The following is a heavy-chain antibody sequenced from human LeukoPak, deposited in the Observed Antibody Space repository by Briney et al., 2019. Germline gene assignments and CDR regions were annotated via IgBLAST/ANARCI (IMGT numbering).Heavy chain of an antibody. V-gene: IGHV4-30-4*08. Sequence: PSETLSLTCTVSGGSISSGDYYWSWIRQPPGKGLEWIGYIYYSGSTYYNPSLKSRVTISVDTSKNQFSLKLSSATAADTAVYYCARGVGATPNFDYWGQGTLVTVSS. CDR1: GGSISSGDYY. CDR2: IYYSGST. D-gene: IGHD1-26*01. CDR3: ARGVGATPNFDY. J-gene: IGHJ4*02.